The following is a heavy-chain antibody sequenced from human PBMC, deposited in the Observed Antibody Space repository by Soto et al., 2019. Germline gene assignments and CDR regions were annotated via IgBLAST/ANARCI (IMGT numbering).Heavy chain of an antibody. CDR2: INHSGST. V-gene: IGHV4-34*01. CDR3: ARGVCTNGVCYGYNGNWFDP. Sequence: PSETLSLTCAVYGGSFSGYYWSWIRQPPGKGLEWIGGINHSGSTNYNPSLKSRVTISVDTSKNQFSLKLSSVTAADTAVYYCARGVCTNGVCYGYNGNWFDPWGQGTLVTVSS. D-gene: IGHD2-8*01. J-gene: IGHJ5*02. CDR1: GGSFSGYY.